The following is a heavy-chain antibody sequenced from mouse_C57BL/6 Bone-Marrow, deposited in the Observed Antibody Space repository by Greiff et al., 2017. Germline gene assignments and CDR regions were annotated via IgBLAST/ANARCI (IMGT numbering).Heavy chain of an antibody. D-gene: IGHD1-2*01. V-gene: IGHV1-64*01. CDR1: GYTFTSYW. Sequence: QVQLQQPGAELVKPGASVKLSCKASGYTFTSYWMHWVKQRPGQGLEWIGMIHPTSGSTNYNEKFKSKATLTVDKSSSTAYMQLSSLTSEDSAVYYGARSETGRSGYFAFWGKGTLVTVSA. CDR3: ARSETGRSGYFAF. CDR2: IHPTSGST. J-gene: IGHJ3*01.